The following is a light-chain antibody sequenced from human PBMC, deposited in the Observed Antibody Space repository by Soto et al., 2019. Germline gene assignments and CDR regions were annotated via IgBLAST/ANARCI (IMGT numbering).Light chain of an antibody. CDR2: DAS. CDR3: QQYGSSPRT. V-gene: IGKV3-11*01. J-gene: IGKJ1*01. Sequence: IVLTQSPAILALSPGDRATLSCRASQTVSSYLLWYQQKRGQAPRLLIYDASNRATGIPARFSGSGSGTDFTLTISSLQSEDFAVYYCQQYGSSPRTFGQGTKGGYQ. CDR1: QTVSSY.